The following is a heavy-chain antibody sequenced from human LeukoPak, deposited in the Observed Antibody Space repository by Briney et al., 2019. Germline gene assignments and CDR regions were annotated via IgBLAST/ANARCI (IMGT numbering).Heavy chain of an antibody. D-gene: IGHD3-22*01. CDR3: ARDGRDSSGYYYGFDY. CDR2: IYYSGST. J-gene: IGHJ4*02. Sequence: SQTLSLTCTVSGGSISSGGYYWSWIRQHPGKGLEWIGYIYYSGSTYYNPSLKSRVTISVDTSKNQFSLKLSSVTAADTAVYYCARDGRDSSGYYYGFDYWGQGTLVTVSS. CDR1: GGSISSGGYY. V-gene: IGHV4-31*03.